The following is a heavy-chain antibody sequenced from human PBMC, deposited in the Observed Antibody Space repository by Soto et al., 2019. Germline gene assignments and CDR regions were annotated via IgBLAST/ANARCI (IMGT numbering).Heavy chain of an antibody. CDR2: IIPILGIA. CDR3: ARDTGLLGEPL. Sequence: QVQLVQSGAEVKKPGSSVKVSCKASGGTFSSYTISWVRQAPGQGLEWMGRIIPILGIANYAQKFQGRVTITANKSTSTAYMELSSLRSEDTAVYYCARDTGLLGEPLWGQGTLVTVSS. V-gene: IGHV1-69*08. J-gene: IGHJ4*02. CDR1: GGTFSSYT. D-gene: IGHD3-16*01.